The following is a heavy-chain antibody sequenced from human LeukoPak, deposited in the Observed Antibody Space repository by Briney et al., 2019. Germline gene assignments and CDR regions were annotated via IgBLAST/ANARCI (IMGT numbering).Heavy chain of an antibody. D-gene: IGHD6-13*01. CDR3: AAGTAADS. CDR1: GIPFSDYY. J-gene: IGHJ4*02. V-gene: IGHV3-11*03. Sequence: GGSLRLSCVVSGIPFSDYYMNWIRQAPGKGLEWISYISSSSSYTDYADSVKGRFTISRDNAKSALYLHLNSLRLEDTAVYYCAAGTAADSWGQGTLVTVSS. CDR2: ISSSSSYT.